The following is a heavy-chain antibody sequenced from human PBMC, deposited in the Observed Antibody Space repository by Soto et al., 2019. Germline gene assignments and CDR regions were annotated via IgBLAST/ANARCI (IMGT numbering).Heavy chain of an antibody. CDR1: GFTFSSYW. Sequence: GGSLRLSCAASGFTFSSYWMSWVRQAPGKGLEWVANIKQDGSEKYYVDSVKGRFTTSRDNAKNSLYLQMNSLRAEDTAVYYCARDRPDIYDSSGYYPLDYWGQGTLVTVSS. D-gene: IGHD3-22*01. J-gene: IGHJ4*02. V-gene: IGHV3-7*01. CDR2: IKQDGSEK. CDR3: ARDRPDIYDSSGYYPLDY.